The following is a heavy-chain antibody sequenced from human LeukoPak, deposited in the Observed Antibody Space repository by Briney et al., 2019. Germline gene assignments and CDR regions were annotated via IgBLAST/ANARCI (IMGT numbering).Heavy chain of an antibody. CDR2: IYHSGST. D-gene: IGHD5-24*01. V-gene: IGHV4-38-2*02. CDR1: GYSISSGYY. CDR3: ARDPSNRMATRAPSFDY. Sequence: PSETLSLTCTVSGYSISSGYYWGWIRQPPGKGLEWIGSIYHSGSTYYNPSLKSRVTISVDTSKNQFSLKLSSVTAADTAVYYCARDPSNRMATRAPSFDYWGQGTPVTVSS. J-gene: IGHJ4*02.